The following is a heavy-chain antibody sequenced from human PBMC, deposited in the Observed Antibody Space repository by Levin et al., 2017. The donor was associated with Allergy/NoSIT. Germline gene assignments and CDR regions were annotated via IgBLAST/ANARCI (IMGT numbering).Heavy chain of an antibody. D-gene: IGHD3-22*01. CDR2: INWNGDST. J-gene: IGHJ4*02. CDR3: ARARDFYDSRAYLYYFDT. Sequence: PGASVKVSCTASGVTLSDYGMSWVRQVPGKGLEWVSGINWNGDSTGYADSVKGRFTISRENVKNSLYLQMNSLSAEDTAFYYCARARDFYDSRAYLYYFDTWGRGTLVTVSS. V-gene: IGHV3-20*04. CDR1: GVTLSDYG.